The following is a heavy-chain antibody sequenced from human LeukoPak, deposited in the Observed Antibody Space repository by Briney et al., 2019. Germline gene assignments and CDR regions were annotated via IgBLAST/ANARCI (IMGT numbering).Heavy chain of an antibody. CDR3: ARHSDIVVVVAAPELYYFDY. Sequence: PSETLSLTCTVSGGSISSYYWSWIRQPPGKGLEWIGYIYYSGSTNYIPSLKSRVTISVDTSKNQFSLKLSSVTAADTAVYYCARHSDIVVVVAAPELYYFDYWGQGTLVTVSS. CDR2: IYYSGST. J-gene: IGHJ4*02. V-gene: IGHV4-59*08. CDR1: GGSISSYY. D-gene: IGHD2-15*01.